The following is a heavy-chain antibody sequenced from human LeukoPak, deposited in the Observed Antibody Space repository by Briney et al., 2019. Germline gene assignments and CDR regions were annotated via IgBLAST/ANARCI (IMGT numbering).Heavy chain of an antibody. J-gene: IGHJ4*02. D-gene: IGHD2-2*01. Sequence: GGSLRLSCAASGFTFSNYAMSWVRQAPGKGLEWVSAISASGGSTYYADSVKGRFTISRDNSKNTLYLQMNSLRAEDTAVYYCARPKDTAVGRYFDYWGQGTLVTVSS. V-gene: IGHV3-23*01. CDR3: ARPKDTAVGRYFDY. CDR2: ISASGGST. CDR1: GFTFSNYA.